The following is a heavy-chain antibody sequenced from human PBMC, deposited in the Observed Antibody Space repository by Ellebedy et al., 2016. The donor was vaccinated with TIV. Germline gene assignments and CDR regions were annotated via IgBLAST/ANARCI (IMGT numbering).Heavy chain of an antibody. CDR3: ARGAVAVPSYLGY. CDR1: GFTFSSYA. V-gene: IGHV3-23*01. J-gene: IGHJ4*02. Sequence: GESLKISCAASGFTFSSYAMSWVRQAPGKGLEWVSSIRSSGSSSYYAESVKGRFTMSRDNSKNILYLQMNSLRADDTAVYYCARGAVAVPSYLGYWGQGTLVSVSS. D-gene: IGHD6-19*01. CDR2: IRSSGSSS.